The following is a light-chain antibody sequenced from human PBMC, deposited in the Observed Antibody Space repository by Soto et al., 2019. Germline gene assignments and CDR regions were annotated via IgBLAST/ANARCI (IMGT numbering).Light chain of an antibody. J-gene: IGKJ5*01. CDR2: AAS. CDR1: QSVTRN. CDR3: QQYTYWPPIT. V-gene: IGKV3-15*01. Sequence: EIVMTQSPATLSVSPGERATLSCRASQSVTRNLAWYQQKPGQAPRLLIYAASTRATGVPDRFSGSGYGTEFTLTISSLQSEDFAVYYCQQYTYWPPITFGQGTRLEIK.